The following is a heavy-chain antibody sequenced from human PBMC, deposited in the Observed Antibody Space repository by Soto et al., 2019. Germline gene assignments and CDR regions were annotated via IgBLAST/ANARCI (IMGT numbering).Heavy chain of an antibody. D-gene: IGHD3-3*01. J-gene: IGHJ4*02. CDR1: GYSISSGYY. Sequence: LALTWAVSGYSISSGYYWCWIRQPPGKWLEWIGSIYHSGSTYYNPSLKSRVTISVDTSKNQFSLKLSSVTAADTAVYYCARGLRFLECLLEPTYYFGYCRQGTMVTASS. V-gene: IGHV4-38-2*01. CDR2: IYHSGST. CDR3: ARGLRFLECLLEPTYYFGY.